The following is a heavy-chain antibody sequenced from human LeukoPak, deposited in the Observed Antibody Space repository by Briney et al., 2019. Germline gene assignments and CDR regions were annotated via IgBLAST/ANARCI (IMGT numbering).Heavy chain of an antibody. D-gene: IGHD6-19*01. CDR2: ISSSSSYI. Sequence: GGSLRLSCAAFGFTFSSYSMNWVRQAPGKGLEWVSSISSSSSYIYYADSVKGRFTISRDNAKNSLYLQMNSLRAEDTAVYYCAREVSSGWYDYWGQGTLVTVSS. V-gene: IGHV3-21*01. CDR3: AREVSSGWYDY. CDR1: GFTFSSYS. J-gene: IGHJ4*02.